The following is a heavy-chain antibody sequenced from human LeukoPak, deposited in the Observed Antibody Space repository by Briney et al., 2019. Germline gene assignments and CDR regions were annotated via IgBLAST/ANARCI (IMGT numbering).Heavy chain of an antibody. J-gene: IGHJ4*02. CDR1: GFTFSSYS. D-gene: IGHD3-22*01. CDR3: ARARYYYDSSGYYYYFDY. CDR2: ISSSSSTI. Sequence: GGSLRLSCAASGFTFSSYSMNWVRQAPGKGLEWVSYISSSSSTIYYADSVKGRFTISRDNAKNSLYLQMNSLRAEGTAVYYCARARYYYDSSGYYYYFDYWGQGTLVTVSS. V-gene: IGHV3-48*04.